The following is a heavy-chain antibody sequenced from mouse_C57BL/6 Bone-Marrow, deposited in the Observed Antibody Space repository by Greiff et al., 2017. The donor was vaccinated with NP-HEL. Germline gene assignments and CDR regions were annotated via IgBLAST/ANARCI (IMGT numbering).Heavy chain of an antibody. V-gene: IGHV1-59*01. CDR2: IDPSDSYT. CDR3: ARGSLGNWYFDV. Sequence: VQLQQPGAELVRPGTSVKLSCKASGYTFTSYWMHWVKQRPGQGLEWIGVIDPSDSYTNYNQKFKGKATLTVDTSSSTAYMQLSSLTSEDSAVYYCARGSLGNWYFDVWGTGTTGTVSS. CDR1: GYTFTSYW. D-gene: IGHD3-1*01. J-gene: IGHJ1*03.